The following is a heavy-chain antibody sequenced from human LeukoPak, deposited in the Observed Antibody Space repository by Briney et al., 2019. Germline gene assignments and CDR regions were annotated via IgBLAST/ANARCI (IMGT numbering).Heavy chain of an antibody. D-gene: IGHD1-20*01. Sequence: GGCLRLSCAASGLTFYDYGMSWVRQAPGKGREWGSGIKWNGGSTVYADSVKGRFTISRDNAKNSLYLQINSLRAEDTAVYYCARSDNWNDHYWYFDLWGRGTLVTVSS. J-gene: IGHJ2*01. CDR2: IKWNGGST. CDR3: ARSDNWNDHYWYFDL. CDR1: GLTFYDYG. V-gene: IGHV3-20*04.